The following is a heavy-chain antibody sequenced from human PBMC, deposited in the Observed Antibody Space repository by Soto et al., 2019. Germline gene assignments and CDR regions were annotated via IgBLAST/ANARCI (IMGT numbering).Heavy chain of an antibody. D-gene: IGHD3-10*01. CDR3: ARDLKFGQADY. Sequence: SETLSLTCTVSGGSISSYYWTWIRQPSGKGLEWIGRIYTSGSTNYNPSLKSRVTLSVDTSKNQFSLKLISVTAADTFVYYCARDLKFGQADYWGQGSQVTVSS. V-gene: IGHV4-4*07. CDR2: IYTSGST. J-gene: IGHJ4*02. CDR1: GGSISSYY.